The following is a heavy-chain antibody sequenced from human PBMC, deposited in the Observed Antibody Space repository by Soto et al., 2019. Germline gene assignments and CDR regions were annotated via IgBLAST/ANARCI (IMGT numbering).Heavy chain of an antibody. CDR3: ARGLATLPVFAFDI. V-gene: IGHV2-5*01. CDR2: IYWSGDE. J-gene: IGHJ3*02. Sequence: SGPTLVNPIQTLTLTCSFSAFSLTTSGVGVGWIRQSPGKALEWLALIYWSGDEHYRPSLKSRLSIFKDTSKNHVVLTMTDMDPADTGTYYCARGLATLPVFAFDIWGRGTMVTVSS. CDR1: AFSLTTSGVG. D-gene: IGHD6-6*01.